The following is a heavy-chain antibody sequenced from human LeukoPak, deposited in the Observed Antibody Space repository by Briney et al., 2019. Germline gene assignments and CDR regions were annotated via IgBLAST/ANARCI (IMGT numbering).Heavy chain of an antibody. D-gene: IGHD6-19*01. Sequence: GGSLRLSCAASGFTVSSNYMSWVRQAPGKGLEWVSVIYSGGSTYYADSVKGRFTISRHNSKNTLYLQMNSLRAEDTAVYYCARVWYSSGFNWFDPWGQGTLVTVSS. CDR1: GFTVSSNY. J-gene: IGHJ5*02. V-gene: IGHV3-53*04. CDR2: IYSGGST. CDR3: ARVWYSSGFNWFDP.